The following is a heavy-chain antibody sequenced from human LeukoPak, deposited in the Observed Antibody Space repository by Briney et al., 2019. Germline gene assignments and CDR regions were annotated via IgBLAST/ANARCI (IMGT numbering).Heavy chain of an antibody. V-gene: IGHV3-30*02. CDR3: AKRHPTSWYVVDY. CDR2: IRYDGSNK. D-gene: IGHD6-13*01. J-gene: IGHJ4*02. CDR1: GFTFSSYG. Sequence: PGGSLRLSCAASGFTFSSYGMHWVRQAPGKGLEWVAFIRYDGSNKYYADSVKGRFTISRDNSKNTLYLQMNSLRAEDTAVYYCAKRHPTSWYVVDYWGQGTLVTVSS.